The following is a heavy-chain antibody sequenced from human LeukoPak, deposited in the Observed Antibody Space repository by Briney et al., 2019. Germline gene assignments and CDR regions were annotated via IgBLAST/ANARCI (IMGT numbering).Heavy chain of an antibody. J-gene: IGHJ4*02. CDR1: GGSITSYY. CDR3: AKWHEKLLAFDS. CDR2: IHHTGKN. Sequence: SETLSLTCAVSGGSITSYYWNWIRQPPGKGLEWIGYIHHTGKNWYNPPLQSRVTLSVDTSKSEFSLRLDSVTAADTAVYYCAKWHEKLLAFDSWGQGTLVTVSS. V-gene: IGHV4-59*01. D-gene: IGHD1-7*01.